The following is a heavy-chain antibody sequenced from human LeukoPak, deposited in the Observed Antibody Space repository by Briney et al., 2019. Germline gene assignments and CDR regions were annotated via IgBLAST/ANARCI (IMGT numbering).Heavy chain of an antibody. CDR1: GFTFSSYG. CDR3: ARVGTTVGTFDY. D-gene: IGHD4-23*01. CDR2: ISSSSSYI. Sequence: PGGSLRLSCAASGFTFSSYGMNWVRLAPGKGLEWVSSISSSSSYIYYADSVKGRFTISRDDSRNTLYLQMNSLRAEDTAVYYCARVGTTVGTFDYWGQGTLVTVSS. V-gene: IGHV3-21*04. J-gene: IGHJ4*02.